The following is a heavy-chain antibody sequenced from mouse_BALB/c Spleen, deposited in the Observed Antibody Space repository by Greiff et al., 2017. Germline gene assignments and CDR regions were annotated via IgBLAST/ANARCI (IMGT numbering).Heavy chain of an antibody. CDR3: ARGSDGYFLDY. V-gene: IGHV5-17*02. D-gene: IGHD2-3*01. Sequence: EVMLVESGGGLVQPGGSRKLSCAASGFTFSSFGMHWVRQAPEKGLEWVAYISSGSSTIYYADTVKGRFTISRDNPKNTLFLQMTSLRSEDTAMYYCARGSDGYFLDYWGQGTTLTVSS. CDR1: GFTFSSFG. CDR2: ISSGSSTI. J-gene: IGHJ2*01.